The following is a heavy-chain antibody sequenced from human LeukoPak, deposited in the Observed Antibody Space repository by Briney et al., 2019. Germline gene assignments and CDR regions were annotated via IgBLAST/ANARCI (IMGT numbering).Heavy chain of an antibody. J-gene: IGHJ4*02. V-gene: IGHV3-23*01. Sequence: QSGGSLRLSCAASEFTFSSYAMQWVRQAPGKGLEWVSGISVSGGTTYYTDSVKGRFTISRDNPKNTLYLQMNSLRAEDTAVYYCARDLVEYSGYTADYWGQGTLVTVSS. CDR3: ARDLVEYSGYTADY. CDR2: ISVSGGTT. CDR1: EFTFSSYA. D-gene: IGHD5-12*01.